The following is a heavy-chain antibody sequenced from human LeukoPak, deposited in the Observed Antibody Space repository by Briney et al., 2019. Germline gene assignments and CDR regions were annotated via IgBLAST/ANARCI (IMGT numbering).Heavy chain of an antibody. D-gene: IGHD6-13*01. J-gene: IGHJ5*02. CDR1: GGSINSYY. CDR2: IYYSGST. Sequence: PSETLSLTCTVSGGSINSYYWSWIRQPPGKGLEWIGYIYYSGSTNYNPSLKSRVTISVDTSKNQFSLKLSSVTAADTAVYYCARHLSSGSSSWSQGNWFDPWGQGTLVTVSS. V-gene: IGHV4-59*08. CDR3: ARHLSSGSSSWSQGNWFDP.